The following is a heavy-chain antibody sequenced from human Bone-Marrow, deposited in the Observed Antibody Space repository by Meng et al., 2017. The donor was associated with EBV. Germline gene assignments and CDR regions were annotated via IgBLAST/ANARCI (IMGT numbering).Heavy chain of an antibody. D-gene: IGHD4-17*01. CDR1: GDSISNSNYC. CDR3: ASVTYTDYGYGTFDY. Sequence: RQLQESGPGLGKPSETLSLTCAVSGDSISNSNYCWGWIRQPPGKGLEWIGSFCYSASTFYNPSLKSRVTISVDTSKNQFSLKLRSVTAADTAVYYCASVTYTDYGYGTFDYWGQGTLVTVSS. CDR2: FCYSAST. V-gene: IGHV4-39*07. J-gene: IGHJ4*02.